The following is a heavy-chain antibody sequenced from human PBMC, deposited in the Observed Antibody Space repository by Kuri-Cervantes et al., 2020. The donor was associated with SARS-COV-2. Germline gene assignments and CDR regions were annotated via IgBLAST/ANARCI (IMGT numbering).Heavy chain of an antibody. J-gene: IGHJ4*02. D-gene: IGHD1-26*01. CDR3: ARDLTVGAVDY. CDR1: GYTFTSYG. CDR2: INPNSGGT. V-gene: IGHV1-2*02. Sequence: ASVKVSCKASGYTFTSYGISWVRQAPGQGLEWMGWINPNSGGTNYAQKFQGRVTMTRDTSISTAYIELSRLRSDDTAVYYCARDLTVGAVDYWGQGTLVTVSS.